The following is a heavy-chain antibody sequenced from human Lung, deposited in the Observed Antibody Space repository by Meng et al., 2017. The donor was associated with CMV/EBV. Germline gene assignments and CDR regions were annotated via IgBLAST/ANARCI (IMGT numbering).Heavy chain of an antibody. CDR2: ISAYNGNT. Sequence: ASXXVSXKASGYTFTLFDIHWVRQAPGQGHEWMGWISAYNGNTNYAQKVQGRVTMTRDTSTSTAYMELRSLRSDDTAVYYCARADMIRGVVGLDDWGQGTLVTVSS. CDR3: ARADMIRGVVGLDD. D-gene: IGHD3-10*01. V-gene: IGHV1-18*04. CDR1: GYTFTLFD. J-gene: IGHJ4*02.